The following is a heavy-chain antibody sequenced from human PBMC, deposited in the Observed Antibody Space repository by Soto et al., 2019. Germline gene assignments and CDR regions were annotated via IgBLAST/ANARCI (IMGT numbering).Heavy chain of an antibody. CDR2: VSYSGTT. V-gene: IGHV4-39*01. CDR3: ARHSSPYSYSDWFDP. J-gene: IGHJ5*02. CDR1: GDSISSNGYH. D-gene: IGHD1-26*01. Sequence: QLQLQESGPGLVKPSETLSLICTVSGDSISSNGYHWGWIRQPPGKGLEWIASVSYSGTTYYHPSPQSRFTISVDTSKNQCSLKLNSLTAADTAVYYCARHSSPYSYSDWFDPWGQGTLVTVSS.